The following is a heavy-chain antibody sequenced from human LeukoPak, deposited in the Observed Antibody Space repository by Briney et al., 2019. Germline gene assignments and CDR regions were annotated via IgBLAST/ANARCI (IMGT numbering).Heavy chain of an antibody. V-gene: IGHV3-23*01. CDR3: ARDRNWQLESLKGDPLDY. Sequence: HTGESLRLSCAASGFTFSSYAMSWVRQAPGKGLEWVSGINTSGGSTAYADSVKGRFTISRDNAKNSLYLQMNSLRVEDTAVYYCARDRNWQLESLKGDPLDYWGQGTLVTVSS. CDR2: INTSGGST. J-gene: IGHJ4*02. D-gene: IGHD6-13*01. CDR1: GFTFSSYA.